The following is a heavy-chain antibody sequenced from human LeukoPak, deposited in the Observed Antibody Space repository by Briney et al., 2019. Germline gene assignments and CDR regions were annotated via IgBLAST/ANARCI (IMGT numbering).Heavy chain of an antibody. Sequence: SETLSLTCTVSGGSISSNSDYWGWIRQPPGRGLEWIGSMHYSGSTYYNSSLKRRVTISVDTSKNQFSLKLSSVTAADTAVYYCARPYGATGEGKNGMDVWGQGTTVTVSS. J-gene: IGHJ6*02. V-gene: IGHV4-39*07. D-gene: IGHD1-1*01. CDR3: ARPYGATGEGKNGMDV. CDR2: MHYSGST. CDR1: GGSISSNSDY.